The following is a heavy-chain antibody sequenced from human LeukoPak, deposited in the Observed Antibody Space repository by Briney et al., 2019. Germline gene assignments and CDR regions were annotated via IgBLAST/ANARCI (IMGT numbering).Heavy chain of an antibody. CDR1: GYSFTSYW. D-gene: IGHD5-12*01. J-gene: IGHJ6*02. CDR2: IYPGDSDT. V-gene: IGHV5-51*01. Sequence: GESLKISRKGSGYSFTSYWIGWVRQMPGKGLEWMGIIYPGDSDTRYSPSFQGQVTISADKSISTAYLQWSSLKASDTAMYYCARLPVVATEDYYYYYGMDVWGQGTTVTVSS. CDR3: ARLPVVATEDYYYYYGMDV.